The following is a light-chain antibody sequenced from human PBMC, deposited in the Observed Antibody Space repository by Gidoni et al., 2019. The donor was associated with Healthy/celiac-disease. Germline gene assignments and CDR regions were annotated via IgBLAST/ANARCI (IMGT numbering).Light chain of an antibody. CDR1: QDISNY. CDR3: QQYDNLPRY. V-gene: IGKV1-33*01. J-gene: IGKJ3*01. CDR2: DAS. Sequence: DIQMTQSPSSLSASVGDRVTITCQASQDISNYLNWYQQKPGKAPKLLIYDASNLETGVPSRFSGSGSGTDFTFTISSLQPEDIATYYCQQYDNLPRYFXPGTKVDIK.